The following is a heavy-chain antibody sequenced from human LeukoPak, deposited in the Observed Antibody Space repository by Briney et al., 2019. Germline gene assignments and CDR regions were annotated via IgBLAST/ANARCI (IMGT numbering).Heavy chain of an antibody. Sequence: SVKVSCKASGGTFSSYAISWVRRAPGQGLEWMGGIIPIFGTANYAQKFQGRVTITTDESTSTAYMELSSLRSEDTAVYYCASADSSGYPTSTYYFDYWGQGTLVTVSS. J-gene: IGHJ4*02. CDR3: ASADSSGYPTSTYYFDY. D-gene: IGHD3-22*01. CDR1: GGTFSSYA. CDR2: IIPIFGTA. V-gene: IGHV1-69*05.